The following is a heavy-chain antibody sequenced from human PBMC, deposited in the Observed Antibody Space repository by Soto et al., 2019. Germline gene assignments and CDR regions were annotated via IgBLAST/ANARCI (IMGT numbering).Heavy chain of an antibody. J-gene: IGHJ4*02. V-gene: IGHV4-31*03. D-gene: IGHD4-17*01. Sequence: QVQLQESSPGLVKPSQTLSLTCTVSGGSISGGGYYWSWIRQHPGKGLEWIGNIYDSGSTYYNPSLKRRVTISLDTSTNQFSLRLTSVTAADTAVYYCAREGRNYADYPIDYWGQGTLVTVSS. CDR2: IYDSGST. CDR3: AREGRNYADYPIDY. CDR1: GGSISGGGYY.